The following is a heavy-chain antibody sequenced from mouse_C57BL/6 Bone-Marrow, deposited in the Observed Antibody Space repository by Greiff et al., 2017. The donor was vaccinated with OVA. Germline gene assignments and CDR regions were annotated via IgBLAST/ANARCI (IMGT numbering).Heavy chain of an antibody. J-gene: IGHJ2*01. Sequence: EVQGVESGGGLVQPGGSMKLSCVASGFTFSNYWMNWVRQSPEKGLEWVAQIRLKSDNYATHYAESVKGRFTISRDDSKSSVYLQMNNLRAEDTGIYYCTGSSGFYYFDYWGQGTTLTVSS. CDR3: TGSSGFYYFDY. V-gene: IGHV6-3*01. CDR1: GFTFSNYW. D-gene: IGHD3-2*02. CDR2: IRLKSDNYAT.